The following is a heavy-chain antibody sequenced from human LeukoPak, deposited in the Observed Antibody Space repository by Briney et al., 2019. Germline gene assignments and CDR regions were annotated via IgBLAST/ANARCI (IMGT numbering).Heavy chain of an antibody. CDR2: MNPNSGST. Sequence: GASVKVSGKASGYTFTSYDINWVRQATGQGLEWMGWMNPNSGSTGYAQKFQGRVTITRNTSISTAYMELSGLRSKDTAVYYCARGRSTGYPYYFEYWGQGTLVTVSS. J-gene: IGHJ4*02. CDR3: ARGRSTGYPYYFEY. V-gene: IGHV1-8*03. D-gene: IGHD5-12*01. CDR1: GYTFTSYD.